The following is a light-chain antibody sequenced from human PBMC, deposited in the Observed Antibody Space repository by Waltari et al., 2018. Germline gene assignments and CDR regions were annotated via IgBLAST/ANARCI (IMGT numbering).Light chain of an antibody. CDR2: VNSDGSH. CDR1: SGHSTNI. CDR3: QTGGHGTWV. Sequence: QLVLTQSPSASASLGASVKLTCTLDSGHSTNIIAWHQQQPQKGPRYLMKVNSDGSHSKGDEIPVRFSGSSSSSGTERYLTSSSVQSEDEGDYYCQTGGHGTWVFGGGTKLTVL. V-gene: IGLV4-69*01. J-gene: IGLJ3*02.